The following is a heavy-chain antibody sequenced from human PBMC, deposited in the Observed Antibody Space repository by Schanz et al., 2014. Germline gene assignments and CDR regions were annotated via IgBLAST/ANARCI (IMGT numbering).Heavy chain of an antibody. Sequence: QVQLVQSGAEVKKPGASVKVSCKASGYTFTGYYMYWVRQAPGQGLEWVGWINPNNGGTNYAQKFQDRVTMTRDTSITTAYMELSRLRSDDTAVYYCASLGTVYSSSNFDYWGQGTLVTVSS. CDR2: INPNNGGT. CDR1: GYTFTGYY. V-gene: IGHV1-2*02. CDR3: ASLGTVYSSSNFDY. D-gene: IGHD6-13*01. J-gene: IGHJ4*02.